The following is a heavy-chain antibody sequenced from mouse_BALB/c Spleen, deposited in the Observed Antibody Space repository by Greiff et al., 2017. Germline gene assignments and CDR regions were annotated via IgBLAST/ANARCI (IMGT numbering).Heavy chain of an antibody. V-gene: IGHV3-6*02. J-gene: IGHJ3*01. CDR1: GYSITSGYY. CDR2: ISYDGSN. Sequence: EVKLVESGPGLVKPSQSLSLTCSVTGYSITSGYYWNWIRQFPGNKLEWMGYISYDGSNNYNPSLKNRISITRDTSKNQFFLKLNSVTTEDTATYYCARDLPSPFGWGQGTLVTVSA. CDR3: ARDLPSPFG.